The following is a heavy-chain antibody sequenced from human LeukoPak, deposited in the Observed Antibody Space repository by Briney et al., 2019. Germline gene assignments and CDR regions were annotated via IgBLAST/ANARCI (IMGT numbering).Heavy chain of an antibody. D-gene: IGHD2-2*01. J-gene: IGHJ6*02. V-gene: IGHV3-23*01. CDR1: GFTFSSYA. CDR3: AKGIAARIVVVPAAPMDV. CDR2: ISGSGGST. Sequence: PGGSLRLSCAASGFTFSSYAMSWVRQAPGKGLEWVSAISGSGGSTYYADSVKGRFTISRDNSKNTLYLQMNSLRAEDTAVYYCAKGIAARIVVVPAAPMDVWGQGTTVTVSS.